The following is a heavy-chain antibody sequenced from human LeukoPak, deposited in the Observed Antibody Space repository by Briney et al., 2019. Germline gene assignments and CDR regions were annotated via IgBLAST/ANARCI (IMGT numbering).Heavy chain of an antibody. Sequence: SETLSLTCAVYGGSFSGYYWSWIRQPPGKGLEWIGEINHSGSTNYNPSLKSRVTISVDTSKNQFSLKLSSVTAADTAVYYCARDQGYDFWSGPPSPSGYYYYYGMDVWGQGTTVTVSS. CDR2: INHSGST. V-gene: IGHV4-34*01. J-gene: IGHJ6*02. D-gene: IGHD3-3*01. CDR1: GGSFSGYY. CDR3: ARDQGYDFWSGPPSPSGYYYYYGMDV.